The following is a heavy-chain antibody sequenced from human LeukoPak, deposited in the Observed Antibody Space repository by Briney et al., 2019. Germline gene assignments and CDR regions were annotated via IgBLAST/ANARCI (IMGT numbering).Heavy chain of an antibody. D-gene: IGHD3-22*01. CDR2: VSDDGDNI. CDR3: VRDRDSTGYYDY. V-gene: IGHV3-30*04. Sequence: GGSLRLSCAASGFTFSNYPMHWVRQAPGKGLEWVAVVSDDGDNIYYADSVKGRFTISRDNSKNTLYLQTNSLRAEDTALYYCVRDRDSTGYYDYWGQGTLVTVSS. CDR1: GFTFSNYP. J-gene: IGHJ4*02.